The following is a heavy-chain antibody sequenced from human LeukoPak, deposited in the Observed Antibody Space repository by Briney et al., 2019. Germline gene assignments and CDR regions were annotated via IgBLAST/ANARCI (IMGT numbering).Heavy chain of an antibody. V-gene: IGHV3-23*01. CDR1: GFTFSSYA. J-gene: IGHJ3*02. CDR2: ISGSGGST. D-gene: IGHD3-22*01. Sequence: GGSLRLSCAASGFTFSSYAMSWVRQAPGKGLEWASAISGSGGSTYYADSVKGRFTISRDNSKNTLYLQMNSLRAEDTAVYYCAKAYYYDRSGYYGDAFDIWGQRTMVTVSS. CDR3: AKAYYYDRSGYYGDAFDI.